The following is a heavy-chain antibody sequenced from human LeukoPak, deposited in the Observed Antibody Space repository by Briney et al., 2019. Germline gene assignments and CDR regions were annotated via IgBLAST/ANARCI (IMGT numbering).Heavy chain of an antibody. D-gene: IGHD6-13*01. V-gene: IGHV1-46*01. CDR2: INPSGGST. CDR3: ARGAYSSSWSHDFDY. Sequence: ASVKVSCKASGYTFTSYYMHWVRQAPGQGLEWMGIINPSGGSTSYAQRFQGRVTMTRDTSASTVYMELSSLRSEDTAVYYCARGAYSSSWSHDFDYWGQGTLVTVSS. CDR1: GYTFTSYY. J-gene: IGHJ4*02.